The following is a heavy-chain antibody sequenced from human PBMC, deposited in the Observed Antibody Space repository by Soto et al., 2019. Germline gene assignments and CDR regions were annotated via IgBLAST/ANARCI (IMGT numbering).Heavy chain of an antibody. CDR3: AKEGGYYGSGSYSVGENYYGMDV. CDR1: GFTFSSYG. Sequence: QVQLVESGGGVVQPGRSLRLSCAASGFTFSSYGMHWARQAPGKGLEWVAVISYDGSNKYYADSVKGRFTISRDNSKNTLYLQMNSLRAEDTAVYYCAKEGGYYGSGSYSVGENYYGMDVWGQGTTVTVSS. CDR2: ISYDGSNK. J-gene: IGHJ6*02. D-gene: IGHD3-10*01. V-gene: IGHV3-30*18.